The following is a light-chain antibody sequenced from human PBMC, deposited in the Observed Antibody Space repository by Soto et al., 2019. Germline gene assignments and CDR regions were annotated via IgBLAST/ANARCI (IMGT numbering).Light chain of an antibody. CDR1: SSNIGSNT. CDR3: AAWDDSLNGLV. J-gene: IGLJ2*01. Sequence: QSVLTQPPSASVTPGQRVTISCSGSSSNIGSNTVNWYQQLPGTAPKLLIYSNNQRPSGVPDRFSDSKSGTSASLAISGLQSEDEADYYCAAWDDSLNGLVFGGGTKLTVL. CDR2: SNN. V-gene: IGLV1-44*01.